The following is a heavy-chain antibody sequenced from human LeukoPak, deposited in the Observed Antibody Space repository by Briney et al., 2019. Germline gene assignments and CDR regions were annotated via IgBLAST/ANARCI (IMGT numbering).Heavy chain of an antibody. V-gene: IGHV3-48*04. J-gene: IGHJ4*02. CDR1: GFTFSSYS. CDR3: AREYSSGPVDY. CDR2: ISGPSNTI. D-gene: IGHD6-19*01. Sequence: GGSLRLSCAASGFTFSSYSMNWVRQAPGKGLDWLSYISGPSNTIYYADSVKGRFTISRDNARNSVYLQMNSLRAGDTAVYYCAREYSSGPVDYWGQGTLVTVSS.